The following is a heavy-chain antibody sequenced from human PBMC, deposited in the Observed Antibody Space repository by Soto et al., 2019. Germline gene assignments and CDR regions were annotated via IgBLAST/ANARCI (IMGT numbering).Heavy chain of an antibody. CDR3: ARDHQVRGPYDE. V-gene: IGHV3-11*05. CDR1: GFTFSDYY. Sequence: QVQLVESGGGLVKPGGSLRLSCAASGFTFSDYYMSWIRQAPGKGLEWLSYISSSGSYTNYADSVKGRFTISRDNAKNSLYLQMNSLRAEDAAVYYCARDHQVRGPYDEWGQGTLVTVSS. D-gene: IGHD3-10*01. J-gene: IGHJ4*02. CDR2: ISSSGSYT.